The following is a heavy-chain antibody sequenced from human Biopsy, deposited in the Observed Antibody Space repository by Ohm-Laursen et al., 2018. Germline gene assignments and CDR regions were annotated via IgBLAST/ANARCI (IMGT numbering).Heavy chain of an antibody. CDR2: IYSGGNT. V-gene: IGHV4-61*01. CDR3: ARGRRTSGWPYFAN. CDR1: GDSLSSGPDN. Sequence: PGTLSLTCTVSGDSLSSGPDNWSWIRQPPGQGLEYIGFIYSGGNTNYNPSLQNRVTMSVDTSKNQFSLKLSSVIAADTAVYYCARGRRTSGWPYFANWGQGTLVIVSS. J-gene: IGHJ4*02. D-gene: IGHD6-19*01.